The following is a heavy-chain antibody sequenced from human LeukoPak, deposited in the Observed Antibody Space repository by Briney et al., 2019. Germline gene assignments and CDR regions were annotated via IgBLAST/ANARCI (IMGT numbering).Heavy chain of an antibody. J-gene: IGHJ6*03. CDR2: IYSGGST. CDR1: GFTASSNY. CDR3: AREIAVAGMPDYYYYYMDV. V-gene: IGHV3-53*01. D-gene: IGHD6-19*01. Sequence: GGSLRLSCAAPGFTASSNYMSWVRQAPGKGLEWVSVIYSGGSTYYADSVKGRFTISRDNSKNTLYLQMNSLRAEDTAVYYCAREIAVAGMPDYYYYYMDVWGKGTTVTVSS.